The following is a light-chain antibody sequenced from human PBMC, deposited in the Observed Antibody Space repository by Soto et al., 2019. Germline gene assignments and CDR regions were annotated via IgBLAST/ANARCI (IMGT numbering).Light chain of an antibody. J-gene: IGLJ1*01. CDR2: EVT. V-gene: IGLV2-14*01. Sequence: QSALAQPASVSGSPGQSITISCTGTTSDVGGYNFVSWYQQHPGKAPKLLIYEVTNRPSGISYRFAGSKSDNTASLTISGLQAEDEADDYCSSDTRTTPYLFGTGTKFTVL. CDR3: SSDTRTTPYL. CDR1: TSDVGGYNF.